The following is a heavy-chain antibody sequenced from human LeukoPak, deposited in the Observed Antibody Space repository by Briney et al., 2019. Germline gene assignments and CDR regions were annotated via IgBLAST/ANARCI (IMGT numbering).Heavy chain of an antibody. Sequence: SETLSLTCTVSGVSISSSSYYWGWIRQPPGKGLEWIGSIYYSGSTYYNPSLKSRVTISVDTSKNQFSLKLSSVTAADTAVYYCARRDYYGSGSYYLGWFDPWGQGTLVTVSS. CDR2: IYYSGST. CDR1: GVSISSSSYY. CDR3: ARRDYYGSGSYYLGWFDP. J-gene: IGHJ5*02. V-gene: IGHV4-39*01. D-gene: IGHD3-10*01.